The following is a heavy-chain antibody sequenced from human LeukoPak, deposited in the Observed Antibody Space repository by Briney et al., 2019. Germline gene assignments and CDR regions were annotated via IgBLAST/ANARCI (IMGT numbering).Heavy chain of an antibody. Sequence: SETLSLTCAVSGGSISSSNWWSWVRQSPGKGLEWIGYIYYSGSTSYNPSLKSRVTISVDTFRNQFSLKLTSVTAADTAIYYCAKSDYYGASDYWGQGTLVTVSS. J-gene: IGHJ4*02. CDR3: AKSDYYGASDY. CDR1: GGSISSSNW. V-gene: IGHV4-4*02. D-gene: IGHD3-10*01. CDR2: IYYSGST.